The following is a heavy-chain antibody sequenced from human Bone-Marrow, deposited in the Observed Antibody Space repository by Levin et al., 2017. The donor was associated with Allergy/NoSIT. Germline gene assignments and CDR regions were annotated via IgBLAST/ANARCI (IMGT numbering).Heavy chain of an antibody. D-gene: IGHD6-13*01. J-gene: IGHJ3*02. CDR3: AKGTGDSSSWPAFDI. Sequence: ETLSLTCAASGFTFSSYAMSWVRQAPGKGLEWVSAISGSGGSTYYADSVKGRFTISRDNSKNTLYLQMNSLRAEDTAVYYCAKGTGDSSSWPAFDIWGQGTMVTVSS. V-gene: IGHV3-23*01. CDR1: GFTFSSYA. CDR2: ISGSGGST.